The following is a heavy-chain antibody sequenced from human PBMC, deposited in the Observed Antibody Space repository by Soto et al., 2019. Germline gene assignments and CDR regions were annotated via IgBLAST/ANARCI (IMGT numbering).Heavy chain of an antibody. CDR3: ARGLYTYPNLDY. D-gene: IGHD4-4*01. Sequence: SETLSLTCTVSGGSITTYYWNWIRQPPGKGLEWIGYVSYSGTPNYNPTLKSRDTISLETSKNQFSLKLSSVTAVDTAVYSCARGLYTYPNLDYWGQGTLVTVSS. V-gene: IGHV4-59*01. CDR2: VSYSGTP. J-gene: IGHJ4*02. CDR1: GGSITTYY.